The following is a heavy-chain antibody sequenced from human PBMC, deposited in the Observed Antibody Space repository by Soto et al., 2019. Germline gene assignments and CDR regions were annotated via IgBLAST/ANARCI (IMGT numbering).Heavy chain of an antibody. CDR1: GYTFTGYY. D-gene: IGHD6-19*01. V-gene: IGHV1-2*04. Sequence: GASVKVSCKASGYTFTGYYMHWVRQAPGQGLEWMGWINPNSGGTNYAQKFQGWVTMTRDTSISTAYMELSRLRSDDTAVYYCAREFRDRRGSSGWQTPEFAYYYYYGMDDWGQGTTVTVSS. CDR3: AREFRDRRGSSGWQTPEFAYYYYYGMDD. CDR2: INPNSGGT. J-gene: IGHJ6*02.